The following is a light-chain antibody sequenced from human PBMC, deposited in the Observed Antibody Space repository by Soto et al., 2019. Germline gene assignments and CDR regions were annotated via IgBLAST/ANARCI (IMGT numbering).Light chain of an antibody. Sequence: EIVLTQPPGTLSLSPGERATLSCRASQSVSSSYLTWYQQKPGQAPRLLIYGASSRATGIPDRFSGSGSGTDFTLTISRLEPEDFAVYYCQQYGSSRPITFGQGTRLEIK. V-gene: IGKV3-20*01. CDR1: QSVSSSY. CDR2: GAS. J-gene: IGKJ5*01. CDR3: QQYGSSRPIT.